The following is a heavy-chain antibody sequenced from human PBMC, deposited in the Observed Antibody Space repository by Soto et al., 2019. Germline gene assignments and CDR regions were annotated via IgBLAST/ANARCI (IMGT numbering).Heavy chain of an antibody. CDR3: ARDFGDSKGSYYYYGMDV. D-gene: IGHD2-21*02. V-gene: IGHV3-21*05. CDR2: ISSSSTYI. CDR1: GSTFSSYS. J-gene: IGHJ6*02. Sequence: GGSLRLSCAASGSTFSSYSMNWVRQAPGKGLEWVSCISSSSTYIYYADSVKGRFTISRDNAKNLLYLQMNSLRAEDTAVYYCARDFGDSKGSYYYYGMDVWGQGTTVTVSS.